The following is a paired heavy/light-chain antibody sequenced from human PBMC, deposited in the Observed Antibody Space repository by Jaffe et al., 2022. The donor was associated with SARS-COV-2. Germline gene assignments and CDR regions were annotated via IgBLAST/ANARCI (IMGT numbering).Heavy chain of an antibody. Sequence: EVQLVESGGGLVQPGGSLRLSCATSGFTFSSYSMNWVRQASGKGPEWISYISAGSDHILYADSVKGRFTISRDNARNSLYLQMNSLRVEDTAVYYCARRAGYGNDYFDYWDQGTLVTVSS. CDR1: GFTFSSYS. CDR3: ARRAGYGNDYFDY. V-gene: IGHV3-48*04. D-gene: IGHD4-17*01. J-gene: IGHJ4*02. CDR2: ISAGSDHI.
Light chain of an antibody. CDR1: QSVTSK. CDR2: AAS. CDR3: QEYHIWPPT. Sequence: EVVMTQSPATLSVSPGERATLSCRASQSVTSKVAWYQQKPGQAPRLLIVAASTRATGIPARFSGSGSGTEFTLTISSLQSEDFADYYCQEYHIWPPTFGQGTKLEFK. J-gene: IGKJ1*01. V-gene: IGKV3-15*01.